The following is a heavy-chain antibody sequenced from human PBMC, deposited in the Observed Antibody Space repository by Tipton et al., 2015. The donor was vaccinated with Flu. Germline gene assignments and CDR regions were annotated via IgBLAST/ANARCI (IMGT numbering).Heavy chain of an antibody. V-gene: IGHV1-8*01. D-gene: IGHD3-9*01. Sequence: QLVQSGAEVKKPGASVTVSCKASGYTFTNYDIHWVRQATGQGLEWMGWMSPNSGNTGYAQKFQGRVTMTRSTSISTAYMDLSGLRSEDTAVYYCARHETYADILPGPFDHWGQGTLVTVSS. CDR2: MSPNSGNT. CDR1: GYTFTNYD. CDR3: ARHETYADILPGPFDH. J-gene: IGHJ4*02.